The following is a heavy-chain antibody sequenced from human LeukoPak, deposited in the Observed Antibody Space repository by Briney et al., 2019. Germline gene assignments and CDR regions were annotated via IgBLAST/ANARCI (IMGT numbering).Heavy chain of an antibody. CDR2: IGGSGGST. D-gene: IGHD6-19*01. J-gene: IGHJ4*02. Sequence: GGSLRLSCAASGFTFSTYAMSWVRQAPGKGLEWVSAIGGSGGSTYYADSVKGRFTISRDNSKNTLYLQMNSLRAEDTAVYYRAKASSGWYVSYWGQGTLVTVSS. CDR1: GFTFSTYA. CDR3: AKASSGWYVSY. V-gene: IGHV3-23*01.